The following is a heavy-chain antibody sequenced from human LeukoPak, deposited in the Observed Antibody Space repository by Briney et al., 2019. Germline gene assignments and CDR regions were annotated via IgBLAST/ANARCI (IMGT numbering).Heavy chain of an antibody. CDR3: ARVRSGYYYDSSGYAFDY. Sequence: SETLSLTCTVSGGSISSYYWSWIRQPPGKGLEWIGYIYYSGSTNYNPSLKSRATISVDTSKNQFSLKLSSVTAADTAVYYCARVRSGYYYDSSGYAFDYWGQGTLVTVSS. J-gene: IGHJ4*02. V-gene: IGHV4-59*01. CDR1: GGSISSYY. CDR2: IYYSGST. D-gene: IGHD3-22*01.